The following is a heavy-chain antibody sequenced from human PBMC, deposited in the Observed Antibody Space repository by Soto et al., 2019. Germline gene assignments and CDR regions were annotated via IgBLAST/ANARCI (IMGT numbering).Heavy chain of an antibody. D-gene: IGHD3-22*01. J-gene: IGHJ5*02. V-gene: IGHV5-10-1*01. CDR3: ARHQRAYYYDSSGLNWFDP. Sequence: GESLKISCKGSGYSFTSYWISWVRQMPGKGLEWMGRIDPSDSYTNYSPSFQGHVTISADKSISTAYLQWSSLKASDTAMYYCARHQRAYYYDSSGLNWFDPWGQGTLVTVSS. CDR1: GYSFTSYW. CDR2: IDPSDSYT.